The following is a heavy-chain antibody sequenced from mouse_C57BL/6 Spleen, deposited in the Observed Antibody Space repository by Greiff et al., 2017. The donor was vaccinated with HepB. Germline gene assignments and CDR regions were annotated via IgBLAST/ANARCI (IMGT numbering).Heavy chain of an antibody. CDR1: GFTFSSYA. D-gene: IGHD2-5*01. CDR2: ISDGGSYT. J-gene: IGHJ2*01. V-gene: IGHV5-4*03. Sequence: VMLVESGGGLVKPGGSLKLSCAASGFTFSSYAMSWVRQTPEKRLEWVATISDGGSYTYYPDNVKGRFTISRDNAKNNLYLQMSHLKSEDTAMYYCARAYYSNYFDYWGQGTTLTVSS. CDR3: ARAYYSNYFDY.